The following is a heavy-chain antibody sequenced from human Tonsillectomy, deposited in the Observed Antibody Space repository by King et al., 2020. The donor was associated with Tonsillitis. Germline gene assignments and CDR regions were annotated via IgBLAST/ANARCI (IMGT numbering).Heavy chain of an antibody. D-gene: IGHD6-25*01. J-gene: IGHJ3*01. CDR3: ARGRYGSALV. V-gene: IGHV3-53*01. CDR1: GFTVGDNY. Sequence: VQLVESGGALIQPGESLRLSCAVSGFTVGDNYMTWVRQAPGKGLEWVSLIYHGGSTHYADAVRGRFTISRDNSENMVDLQMDSLRVDDTAIYYCARGRYGSALVWGQGTTVTVSS. CDR2: IYHGGST.